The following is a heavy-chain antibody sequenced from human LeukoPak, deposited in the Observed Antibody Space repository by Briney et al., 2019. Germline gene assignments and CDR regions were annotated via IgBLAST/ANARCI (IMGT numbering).Heavy chain of an antibody. CDR1: GGSITDYY. CDR2: IYKSGST. D-gene: IGHD1-26*01. V-gene: IGHV4-4*07. J-gene: IGHJ5*02. CDR3: ARDDRVSGTFLRWFDP. Sequence: SETLSLTCTVSGGSITDYYWSWIRQPAGKGLEWIGHIYKSGSTDYNPSLKSRVTMSIDTFKSQFSLNLSSVTAADTAVYYCARDDRVSGTFLRWFDPWGQGTLVTVSS.